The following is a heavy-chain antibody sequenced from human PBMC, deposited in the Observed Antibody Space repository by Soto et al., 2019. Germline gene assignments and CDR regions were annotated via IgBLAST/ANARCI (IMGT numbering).Heavy chain of an antibody. V-gene: IGHV1-3*01. CDR1: GYTFTSYA. Sequence: QVQLVQSGAEVKKPGASVKVSCKASGYTFTSYAMHWVRQAPGQRLEWMGWINAGNGNTKYSQKFQGRVTITRDTSASTAYMELSSLRSEDTAVYYCARGGHYDFWSGYYPNWFDPWRQGTLVTVSS. D-gene: IGHD3-3*01. J-gene: IGHJ5*02. CDR3: ARGGHYDFWSGYYPNWFDP. CDR2: INAGNGNT.